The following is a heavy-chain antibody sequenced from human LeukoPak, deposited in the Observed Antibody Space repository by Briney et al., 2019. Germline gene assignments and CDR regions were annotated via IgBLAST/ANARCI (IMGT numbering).Heavy chain of an antibody. CDR3: ARDGSSSWSHFDL. CDR2: IYYSGST. V-gene: IGHV4-39*07. CDR1: GGSISSSSYY. Sequence: PSETLSLTCTVSGGSISSSSYYWGWIRQPPGRGLEWIGSIYYSGSTYYNPSLKSRVTISVDTSKSQFSLKLSSVTAADTAVYYCARDGSSSWSHFDLWGRGTLVTVSS. J-gene: IGHJ2*01. D-gene: IGHD6-13*01.